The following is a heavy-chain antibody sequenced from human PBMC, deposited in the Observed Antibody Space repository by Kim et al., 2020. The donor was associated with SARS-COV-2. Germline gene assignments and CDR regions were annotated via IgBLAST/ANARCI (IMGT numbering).Heavy chain of an antibody. J-gene: IGHJ4*02. CDR3: ARSLEGVWAYYYDSSGYPFAY. D-gene: IGHD3-22*01. CDR2: IYYSGST. V-gene: IGHV4-59*13. CDR1: GGSISSYY. Sequence: SETLSLTCTVSGGSISSYYWSWIRQPPGKGLEWIGYIYYSGSTNYNPSLKSRVTISVDTSKNQFSLKLSSVTAADTAVYYCARSLEGVWAYYYDSSGYPFAYWGQGTLVTVSS.